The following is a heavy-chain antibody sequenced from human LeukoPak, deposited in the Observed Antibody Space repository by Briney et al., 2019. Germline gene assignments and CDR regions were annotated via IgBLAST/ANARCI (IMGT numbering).Heavy chain of an antibody. CDR3: AREAVVAARWFDP. Sequence: TLSLTCTVSGGSISSGDYYWSWVRQPPGTGLEWIGYIYYSGSTYYNPSLKSRVTISVDTSKNQFSLKLSSVTAADTAVYYCAREAVVAARWFDPWGQGTLVTVSS. V-gene: IGHV4-30-4*01. J-gene: IGHJ5*02. CDR2: IYYSGST. CDR1: GGSISSGDYY. D-gene: IGHD2-15*01.